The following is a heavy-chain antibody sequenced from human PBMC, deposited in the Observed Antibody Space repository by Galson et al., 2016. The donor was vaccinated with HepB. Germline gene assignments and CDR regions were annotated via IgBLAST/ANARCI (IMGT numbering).Heavy chain of an antibody. CDR2: ISNDGSKK. CDR3: AKDFRSSSLAYYYYMDV. D-gene: IGHD6-19*01. Sequence: SLRLSCAASGFPFSSHTMHWVRQAPGKGLEWVAVISNDGSKKNYANSVKGRFTISRDNSQNTLYLEMSSLRVEDTAVYFCAKDFRSSSLAYYYYMDVWGKGTTVTVSS. V-gene: IGHV3-30-3*01. CDR1: GFPFSSHT. J-gene: IGHJ6*03.